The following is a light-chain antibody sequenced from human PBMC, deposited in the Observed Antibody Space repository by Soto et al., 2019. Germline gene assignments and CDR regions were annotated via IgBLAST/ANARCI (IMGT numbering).Light chain of an antibody. CDR1: QSVSSD. CDR3: QQYNIWPFT. Sequence: EIVMTQSPDTLAVSPGERATLSCRASQSVSSDLAWYQQRPGQAPRALIYDASTRATGVAARFSGSGSGTEFTLTISSLQSEDFAVYYCQQYNIWPFTFGPGNKVDIK. V-gene: IGKV3-15*01. CDR2: DAS. J-gene: IGKJ3*01.